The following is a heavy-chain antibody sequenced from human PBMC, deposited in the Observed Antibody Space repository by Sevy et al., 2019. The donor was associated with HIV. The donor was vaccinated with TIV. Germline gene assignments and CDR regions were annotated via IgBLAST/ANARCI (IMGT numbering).Heavy chain of an antibody. J-gene: IGHJ5*02. Sequence: SETLSLTCTVSGGSISSGTYYWGWIRRPPGKELEWIGTIYYSGSTYYNSSLKSRVTISVNRSKNQFSLKLSSVPAAETVVYSCARRRSSLDRAAAGNWFDPWGQGTLVTVSS. CDR2: IYYSGST. CDR1: GGSISSGTYY. CDR3: ARRRSSLDRAAAGNWFDP. D-gene: IGHD6-13*01. V-gene: IGHV4-39*01.